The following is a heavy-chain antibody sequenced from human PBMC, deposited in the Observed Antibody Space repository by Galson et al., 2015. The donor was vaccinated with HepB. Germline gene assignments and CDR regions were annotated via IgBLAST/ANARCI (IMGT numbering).Heavy chain of an antibody. CDR1: GFTFSDYY. CDR3: ARWVGSGWYGAFPPGDYYYGMDV. V-gene: IGHV3-11*06. D-gene: IGHD6-19*01. Sequence: SLRLSCAASGFTFSDYYMSWIRQAPGKGLEWVSYISSSSSYTNYADSVKGRFTISRDNAKNSLYLQMNSLRAEDTAVYYCARWVGSGWYGAFPPGDYYYGMDVWGQGTTVTVSS. CDR2: ISSSSSYT. J-gene: IGHJ6*02.